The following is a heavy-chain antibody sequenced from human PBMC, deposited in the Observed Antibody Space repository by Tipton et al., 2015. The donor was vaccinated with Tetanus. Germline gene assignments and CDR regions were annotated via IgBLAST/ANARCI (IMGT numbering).Heavy chain of an antibody. CDR2: INHSGST. CDR1: GGSFSGYY. J-gene: IGHJ4*02. D-gene: IGHD5-24*01. V-gene: IGHV4-34*01. Sequence: TLSLTCAVYGGSFSGYYWSWIRQPPGKGLEWIGEINHSGSTNYNPSLKSRVTISVDTSKNQFSLKLSSVTAADTAVYYCASLANGGDGYNINWGQGTLVTVSS. CDR3: ASLANGGDGYNIN.